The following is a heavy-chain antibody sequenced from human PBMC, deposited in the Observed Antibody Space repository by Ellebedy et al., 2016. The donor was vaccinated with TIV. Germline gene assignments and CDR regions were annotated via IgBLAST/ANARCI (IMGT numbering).Heavy chain of an antibody. CDR3: ARAIGAGDGT. D-gene: IGHD2-15*01. CDR2: IKEDGSTI. J-gene: IGHJ5*02. Sequence: GGSLRLXXVASGFTFSNYWMHWVRQAPGKGLDWVANIKEDGSTIYYVDSVKGRLTISRDNAKNSLYLQMNSLRTEDTAVYYCARAIGAGDGTWGQGALVTVSS. CDR1: GFTFSNYW. V-gene: IGHV3-7*01.